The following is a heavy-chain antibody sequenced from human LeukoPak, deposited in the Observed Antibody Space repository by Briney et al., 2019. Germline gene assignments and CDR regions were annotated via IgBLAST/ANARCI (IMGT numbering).Heavy chain of an antibody. CDR2: IWYDGSNK. CDR1: GFTFSSYG. V-gene: IGHV3-33*01. CDR3: ARVRAVTTSCYYYYMDV. J-gene: IGHJ6*03. D-gene: IGHD4-11*01. Sequence: GRSLRLSCAASGFTFSSYGMHWVRQAPGKGLEWVAVIWYDGSNKYYADSVKGRFTISRDNSKNTLYLQMNSLRAEDTAVYYCARVRAVTTSCYYYYMDVWGKGTTVTVSS.